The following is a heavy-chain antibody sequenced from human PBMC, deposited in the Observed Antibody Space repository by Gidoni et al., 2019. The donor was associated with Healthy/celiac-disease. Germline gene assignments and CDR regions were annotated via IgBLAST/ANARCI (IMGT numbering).Heavy chain of an antibody. D-gene: IGHD2-15*01. V-gene: IGHV4-34*01. Sequence: QVQLQQWGAGLLKPSETLSLTCAVYGGSFSGYYWSWIRQPPGKGLEWIGEINHSGSTNYNPSLKSRVTISVDTSKNQFSLKLSSVTAADTAVYYCARTRVIVVVVAATPARYGMDVWGQGTTVTVSS. J-gene: IGHJ6*02. CDR3: ARTRVIVVVVAATPARYGMDV. CDR1: GGSFSGYY. CDR2: INHSGST.